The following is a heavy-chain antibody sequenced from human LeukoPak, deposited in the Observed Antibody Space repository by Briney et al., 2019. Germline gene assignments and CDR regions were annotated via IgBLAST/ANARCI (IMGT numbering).Heavy chain of an antibody. CDR3: TRDRHGMAV. Sequence: PGGSLRLSCAASGFTLSDYDMHWVRRGTGKGLEWVSAIGAAGDTYYQGSVKGRFTISRDEAKNFLYLQMSSLRVEDTAVYYCTRDRHGMAVWGQGTTVTVSS. CDR1: GFTLSDYD. J-gene: IGHJ6*02. V-gene: IGHV3-13*01. CDR2: IGAAGDT.